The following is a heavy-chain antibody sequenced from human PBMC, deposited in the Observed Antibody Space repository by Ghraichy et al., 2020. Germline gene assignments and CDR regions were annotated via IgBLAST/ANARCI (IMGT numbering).Heavy chain of an antibody. CDR2: ILPSGDTT. Sequence: GESLNISCAASGFTFSSCAMCWVRQAPGKGLEWVSAILPSGDTTYYADSVKGRFTISRDNSKNTLYLEMNSLRAEDTAVYYCVRDSSGYNWYFDLWGRGTLVTVSS. J-gene: IGHJ2*01. V-gene: IGHV3-23*01. CDR1: GFTFSSCA. D-gene: IGHD6-19*01. CDR3: VRDSSGYNWYFDL.